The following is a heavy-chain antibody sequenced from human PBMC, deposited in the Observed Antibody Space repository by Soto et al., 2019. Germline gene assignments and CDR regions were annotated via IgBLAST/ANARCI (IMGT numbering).Heavy chain of an antibody. Sequence: ASLKVSCKSSGYPFTSYVISWVRQAPGQGLEWMGWISAYNGNTNYAQKLQGRVTMTTDTSTSTAYMELRSLRSDDTAVYYCARTSPPNYYDSSGYVGYWGQGTLVTVSS. V-gene: IGHV1-18*01. D-gene: IGHD3-22*01. CDR3: ARTSPPNYYDSSGYVGY. CDR2: ISAYNGNT. J-gene: IGHJ4*02. CDR1: GYPFTSYV.